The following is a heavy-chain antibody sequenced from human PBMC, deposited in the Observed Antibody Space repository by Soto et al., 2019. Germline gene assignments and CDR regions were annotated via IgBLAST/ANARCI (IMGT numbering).Heavy chain of an antibody. CDR3: AKRTVGWYFDL. V-gene: IGHV3-23*01. J-gene: IGHJ2*01. Sequence: EVQLLESGGGLVQPGWSLRLSCAASGFTFSSYAMNWVRQAPGKGLEWVSVISGSGGSTYYADSVKGRFTISRDNSKHTLYLQMNMLRAEDTAVYDCAKRTVGWYFDLWGRGTLVTVAS. D-gene: IGHD4-17*01. CDR1: GFTFSSYA. CDR2: ISGSGGST.